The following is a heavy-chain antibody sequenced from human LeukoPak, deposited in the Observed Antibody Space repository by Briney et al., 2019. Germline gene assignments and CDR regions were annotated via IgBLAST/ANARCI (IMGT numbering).Heavy chain of an antibody. CDR2: SYYSGST. Sequence: PSETLSLTCTVSGGSISSSSYYWGWIRQPPGKGLEWIGSSYYSGSTYYNPSLKSRVTISVDTSKNQFSLKLSSVTAADTAVYYCASPSIAAAGNFYYSYYMDVWGKGTTVTVSS. CDR3: ASPSIAAAGNFYYSYYMDV. CDR1: GGSISSSSYY. V-gene: IGHV4-39*01. D-gene: IGHD6-13*01. J-gene: IGHJ6*03.